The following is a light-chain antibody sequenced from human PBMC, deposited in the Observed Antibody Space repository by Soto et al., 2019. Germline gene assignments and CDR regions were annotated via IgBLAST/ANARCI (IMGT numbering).Light chain of an antibody. CDR1: QSVSSNY. CDR2: GAS. Sequence: DIVLTHSPGTLSLSPGERATLSCRASQSVSSNYLAWYQQKPGQAPRLLIYGASTRATGVPDRFSGSGSGTDFTLTISRLEPEDFAVYHCQQYGSLSWTFGHGTKVDIK. V-gene: IGKV3-20*01. J-gene: IGKJ1*01. CDR3: QQYGSLSWT.